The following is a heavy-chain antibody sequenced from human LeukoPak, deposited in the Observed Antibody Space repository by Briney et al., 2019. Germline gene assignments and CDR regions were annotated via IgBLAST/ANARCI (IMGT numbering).Heavy chain of an antibody. CDR1: GYSFTTYW. CDR2: IYPGDSDT. D-gene: IGHD6-13*01. V-gene: IGHV5-51*01. CDR3: ASGAGIAAPGTYDAFDI. Sequence: GESLKISCKGSGYSFTTYWIGWVRQMPGKGLESMGIIYPGDSDTKYSPSFQGQVTISVDRSISTAYLQWSILKASDTAMYYCASGAGIAAPGTYDAFDIWGQGTMVTVSS. J-gene: IGHJ3*02.